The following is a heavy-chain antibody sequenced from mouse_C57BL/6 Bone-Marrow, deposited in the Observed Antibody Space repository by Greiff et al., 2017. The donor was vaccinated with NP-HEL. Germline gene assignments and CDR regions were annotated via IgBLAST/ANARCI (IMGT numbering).Heavy chain of an antibody. CDR3: ARDEGYYYGSSYDYAMDY. Sequence: EVKVEESGGGLVKPGGSLKLSCAASGFTFSSYAMSWVRQTPEKRLEWVATISDGGSYTYYPDNVKGRFTISRDNAKNNLYLQMSHLKSEDTAMYYCARDEGYYYGSSYDYAMDYWGQGTSVTVSS. D-gene: IGHD1-1*01. J-gene: IGHJ4*01. CDR1: GFTFSSYA. CDR2: ISDGGSYT. V-gene: IGHV5-4*01.